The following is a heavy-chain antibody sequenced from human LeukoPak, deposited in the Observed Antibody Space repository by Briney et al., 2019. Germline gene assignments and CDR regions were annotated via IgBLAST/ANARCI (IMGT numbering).Heavy chain of an antibody. Sequence: SETLSLTCTVSGGSIRSSGYYWGWIRHPPGKGLEWIGNIYYRGGTNYNPSLKSRLTISVDTSKNQFSLKLSSVTAADTAVYYCARDSWDGDYYYYYGMDVWGQGTTVTVSS. CDR2: IYYRGGT. J-gene: IGHJ6*02. CDR3: ARDSWDGDYYYYYGMDV. CDR1: GGSIRSSGYY. V-gene: IGHV4-61*08. D-gene: IGHD4-17*01.